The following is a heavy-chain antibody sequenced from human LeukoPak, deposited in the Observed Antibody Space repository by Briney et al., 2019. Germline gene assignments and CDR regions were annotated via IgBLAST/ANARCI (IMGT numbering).Heavy chain of an antibody. CDR1: GASISSNY. V-gene: IGHV4-4*07. J-gene: IGHJ4*02. D-gene: IGHD1-26*01. CDR2: MYTSGNT. CDR3: ANGANSGSYFED. Sequence: SETLSLTCTVSGASISSNYWSWIRQPAGKGLEWIGRMYTSGNTHYSPSLKSRVTTSVDTSKNPFSLCLTSVTAADTAVYFCANGANSGSYFEDWGQGTLVTVSS.